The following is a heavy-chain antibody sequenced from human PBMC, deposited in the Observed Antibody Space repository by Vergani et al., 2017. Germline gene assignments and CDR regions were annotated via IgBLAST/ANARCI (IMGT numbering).Heavy chain of an antibody. CDR3: ARFSGYSSSWLNFDY. D-gene: IGHD6-13*01. Sequence: EVQLVQSGAEVKKPGESLTISCKGSGYSFTSYWIGWVRQMPGKGLEWMGIIYPGDSDTRYSPSFQGQVTISADKSISTAYLQWSSLKASDTAMYYCARFSGYSSSWLNFDYWGQGTLVTVSS. CDR2: IYPGDSDT. J-gene: IGHJ4*02. V-gene: IGHV5-51*03. CDR1: GYSFTSYW.